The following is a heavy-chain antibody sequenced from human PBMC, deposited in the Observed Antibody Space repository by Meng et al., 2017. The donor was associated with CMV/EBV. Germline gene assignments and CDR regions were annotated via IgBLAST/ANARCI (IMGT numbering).Heavy chain of an antibody. D-gene: IGHD3-3*01. CDR3: ARVPNITIWDYYCGMDV. Sequence: PVTVSRMASLGTLGSYAICWVRQAPGHGLEGMGGIIPILGIANYAQKFQGRVTITANKSTSTAYMELSSLRSEDTAVYYRARVPNITIWDYYCGMDVWGQGTPVTVSS. J-gene: IGHJ6*02. V-gene: IGHV1-69*10. CDR2: IIPILGIA. CDR1: LGTLGSYA.